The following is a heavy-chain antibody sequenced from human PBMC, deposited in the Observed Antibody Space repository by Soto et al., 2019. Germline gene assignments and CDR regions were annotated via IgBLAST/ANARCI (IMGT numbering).Heavy chain of an antibody. V-gene: IGHV3-23*01. Sequence: EVQLLESGGGLVQPGGSLRLSCAASGFSFSNYAMTWVRQAPGKGLEWVSAISGSGGSTYYADSVKGRFTMSRDNSKNTLYMQMNSLRAEDTAIYYCAYDGSGYYYVDYWGQGTLVTVSS. J-gene: IGHJ4*02. CDR3: AYDGSGYYYVDY. D-gene: IGHD3-22*01. CDR2: ISGSGGST. CDR1: GFSFSNYA.